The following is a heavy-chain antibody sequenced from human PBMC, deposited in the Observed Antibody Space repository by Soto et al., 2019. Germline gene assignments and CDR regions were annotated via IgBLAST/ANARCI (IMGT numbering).Heavy chain of an antibody. J-gene: IGHJ6*02. D-gene: IGHD1-26*01. Sequence: SVKVSCKASGGTFSSYAISWVRQAPGQGLEWMGGIIPIFGTANYAQKFQGRVTITADESTSTAYMELSSLRSEDTAVYYCARVRESGSYYGTYYHYGMDVWGQVNTVTVSS. CDR3: ARVRESGSYYGTYYHYGMDV. V-gene: IGHV1-69*13. CDR1: GGTFSSYA. CDR2: IIPIFGTA.